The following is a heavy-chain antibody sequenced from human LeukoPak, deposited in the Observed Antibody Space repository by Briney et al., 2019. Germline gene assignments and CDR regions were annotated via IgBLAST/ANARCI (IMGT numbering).Heavy chain of an antibody. V-gene: IGHV3-23*01. CDR1: GFTFDDYG. CDR3: AKDRTYYYDSSGYFPEDY. Sequence: GGSLRLSCAASGFTFDDYGMSWVRQAPGKGLEWVSGISGSGDTTYYADSVKGRFTISRDSSKNTLYLQMNSLRAEDTAVYYCAKDRTYYYDSSGYFPEDYWGQGTLVTVSS. J-gene: IGHJ4*02. D-gene: IGHD3-22*01. CDR2: ISGSGDTT.